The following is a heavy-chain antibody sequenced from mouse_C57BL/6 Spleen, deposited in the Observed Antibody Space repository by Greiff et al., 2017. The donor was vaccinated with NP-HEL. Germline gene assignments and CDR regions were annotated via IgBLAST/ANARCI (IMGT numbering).Heavy chain of an antibody. J-gene: IGHJ1*03. V-gene: IGHV1-54*01. CDR3: ARWTYGSSYWYFDV. CDR1: GYAFTNYL. Sequence: QVQLKESGAELVRPGTSVKVSCKASGYAFTNYLIEWVKQRPGQGLEWIGVINPGSGGTNYNEKFKGKATLTADKSSSTAYMQLSSLTSEDSAVYFCARWTYGSSYWYFDVWGTGTTVTVSS. CDR2: INPGSGGT. D-gene: IGHD1-1*01.